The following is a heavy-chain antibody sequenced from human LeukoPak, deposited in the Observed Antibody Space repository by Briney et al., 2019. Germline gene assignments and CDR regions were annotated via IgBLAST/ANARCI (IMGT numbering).Heavy chain of an antibody. V-gene: IGHV4-61*02. D-gene: IGHD1-26*01. CDR2: IYTSGST. Sequence: PSETLSLTCTVSGGSISSGSYYWSWIRQPAGKGLEWIGRIYTSGSTNYNPSLKSRVTISVYTSKNQFSLKLSSVTAADTAVYYCARAPLGGGPIDAFDIWGQGTMVTVSS. CDR1: GGSISSGSYY. CDR3: ARAPLGGGPIDAFDI. J-gene: IGHJ3*02.